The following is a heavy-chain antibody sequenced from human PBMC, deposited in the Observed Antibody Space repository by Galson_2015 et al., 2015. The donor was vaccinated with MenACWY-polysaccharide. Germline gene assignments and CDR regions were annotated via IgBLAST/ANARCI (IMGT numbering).Heavy chain of an antibody. CDR2: IYPGDSDT. Sequence: QSGAEVKKPGESLKISCKGSGYSFTSYWIGWVRQMPGKGLEWMGIIYPGDSDTRYSPSFQGQVTISADKSISTAYLQWSSLKASDTAMYYCARKSECSGGSCYMAGWFDPWGQGTLVTVSS. D-gene: IGHD2-15*01. J-gene: IGHJ5*02. CDR1: GYSFTSYW. V-gene: IGHV5-51*01. CDR3: ARKSECSGGSCYMAGWFDP.